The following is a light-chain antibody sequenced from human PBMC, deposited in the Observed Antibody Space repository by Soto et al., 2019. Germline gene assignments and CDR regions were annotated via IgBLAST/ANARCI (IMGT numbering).Light chain of an antibody. Sequence: DIQMTQSPSTLSASVGDRVTITCRASQSISSWLAWYQQKPGKAPKLLIYKASSLESGVPSRFSGSGSGTDFTLTISMLQPDDFATYYGQQYNRYPTFSKGNKVEI. J-gene: IGKJ1*01. V-gene: IGKV1-5*03. CDR3: QQYNRYPT. CDR2: KAS. CDR1: QSISSW.